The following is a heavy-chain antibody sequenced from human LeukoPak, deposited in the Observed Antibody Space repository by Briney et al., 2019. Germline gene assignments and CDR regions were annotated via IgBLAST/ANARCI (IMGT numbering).Heavy chain of an antibody. J-gene: IGHJ6*02. CDR2: IGTAGDT. CDR3: ARGVGATTYYYGMDV. Sequence: GGSLRLSCAASGFTFSSYDMHWVRQATGEGLEWVSAIGTAGDTYYPGSVKGRFTISRENAKNSLYLQMNSLRAGDTAVYYCARGVGATTYYYGMDVWGQGTTVTVSS. D-gene: IGHD1-26*01. CDR1: GFTFSSYD. V-gene: IGHV3-13*04.